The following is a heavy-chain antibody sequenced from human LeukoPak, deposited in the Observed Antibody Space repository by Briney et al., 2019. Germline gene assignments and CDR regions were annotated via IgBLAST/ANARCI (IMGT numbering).Heavy chain of an antibody. J-gene: IGHJ4*02. CDR2: INPNSGGT. CDR3: ARVLYGDHFDC. D-gene: IGHD4-17*01. Sequence: ASVKVSCKASGYSFTGYYMHWVRQAPGQGLEWMGWINPNSGGTNYAQTFQGRVTMTRDTSSNTVFMEPSRLRSDDTAVYYCARVLYGDHFDCWGQGTLVTVSS. V-gene: IGHV1-2*02. CDR1: GYSFTGYY.